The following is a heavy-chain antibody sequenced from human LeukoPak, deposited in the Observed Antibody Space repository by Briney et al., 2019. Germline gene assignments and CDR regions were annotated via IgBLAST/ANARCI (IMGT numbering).Heavy chain of an antibody. D-gene: IGHD2-15*01. Sequence: SETLSLTCAVYGGSFSGYYWSWIRQPPGKGLEWIGEINHSGSTNYNPSLKSRVTISVDTSKNQFSLKLSSVTAADTAVYYCARPQRGYCSGGSCYRPRNWFDPWGQGTLVTVPS. V-gene: IGHV4-34*01. CDR3: ARPQRGYCSGGSCYRPRNWFDP. CDR1: GGSFSGYY. J-gene: IGHJ5*02. CDR2: INHSGST.